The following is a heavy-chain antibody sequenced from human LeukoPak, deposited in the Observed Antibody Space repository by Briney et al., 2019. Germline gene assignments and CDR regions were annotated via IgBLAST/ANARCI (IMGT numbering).Heavy chain of an antibody. J-gene: IGHJ4*02. Sequence: SETLSLTCAVSGGSISSGGYSWSWLRQPPGKGLEWIGYMYHSGSTYYNPSLKSRVTISVDRSKNQFSLKLSSVTAADTAVYYCARARITMVRGVMVDYWGQGTLVTVSS. V-gene: IGHV4-30-2*01. CDR2: MYHSGST. CDR1: GGSISSGGYS. D-gene: IGHD3-10*01. CDR3: ARARITMVRGVMVDY.